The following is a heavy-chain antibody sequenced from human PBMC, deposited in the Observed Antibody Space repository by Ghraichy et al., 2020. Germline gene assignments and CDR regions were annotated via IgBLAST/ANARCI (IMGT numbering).Heavy chain of an antibody. CDR3: AKLGDHYGSGTYSRFDA. CDR2: IGGGSAIT. V-gene: IGHV3-23*01. J-gene: IGHJ4*02. Sequence: GGSLRLSCAASGFTFSSFAMSWVRQAPGKGLEWVSTIGGGSAITFYADSIKGRFTISRDSSNNTLYLQMNRLRAEDTAVYYCAKLGDHYGSGTYSRFDAWGQGTLVTVSS. CDR1: GFTFSSFA. D-gene: IGHD3-10*01.